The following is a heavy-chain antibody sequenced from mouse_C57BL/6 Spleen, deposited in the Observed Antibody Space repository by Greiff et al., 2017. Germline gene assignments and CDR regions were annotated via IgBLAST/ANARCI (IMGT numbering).Heavy chain of an antibody. V-gene: IGHV1-82*01. Sequence: VQLQQSGPELVKPGASVKISCKASGYAFSSSWMNWVKQRPGKGLEWIGRMYPGDGDTNYNGTFKGTATLTAYKSSSQAYMLLSSLTSEDSAVYFCARGGNYEAWFADWGQGTLVTVSA. J-gene: IGHJ3*01. D-gene: IGHD2-1*01. CDR2: MYPGDGDT. CDR3: ARGGNYEAWFAD. CDR1: GYAFSSSW.